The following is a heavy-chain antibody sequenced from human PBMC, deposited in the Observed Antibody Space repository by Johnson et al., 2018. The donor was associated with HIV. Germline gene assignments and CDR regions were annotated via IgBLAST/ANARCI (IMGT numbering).Heavy chain of an antibody. D-gene: IGHD6-6*01. CDR2: ISWNSGSI. CDR3: ARGGIAARVAFDI. J-gene: IGHJ3*02. CDR1: GFTFDDYA. V-gene: IGHV3-9*01. Sequence: LVESGGGLVQPGRSLRLSCAASGFTFDDYAMHWVRQAPGKGLEWVSGISWNSGSIGYADSVKGRFTISRDNAKNSLYLQMNSLRAEDTALYSCARGGIAARVAFDIWGQGTMVTVSS.